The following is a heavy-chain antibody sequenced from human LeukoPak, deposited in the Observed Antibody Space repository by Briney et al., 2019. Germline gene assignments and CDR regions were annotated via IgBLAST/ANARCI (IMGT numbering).Heavy chain of an antibody. CDR1: GYTFTGYY. CDR2: INPNSGGT. V-gene: IGHV1-2*04. D-gene: IGHD6-19*01. Sequence: GASVKVSCKASGYTFTGYYMHWVRQAPGQGLEWMGWINPNSGGTNYAQKFQGWVTMTRDTSISTAYMELSRLRSDDTAVYYCAREIYYSSGWSHTPLFDYWGQGTLVTVSS. J-gene: IGHJ4*02. CDR3: AREIYYSSGWSHTPLFDY.